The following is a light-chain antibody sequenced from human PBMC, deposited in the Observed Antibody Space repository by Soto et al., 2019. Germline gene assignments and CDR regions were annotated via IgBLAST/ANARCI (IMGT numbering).Light chain of an antibody. CDR2: AAS. CDR3: QQSYSTPLT. CDR1: QSISSY. Sequence: DIQMTQSPSSLSASVGDRVTITCRASQSISSYLNWYQQKPGKAPKLLIYAASSLESGVPSRFSGSGSATEFILTISTLQPEDFATFYCQQSYSTPLTFGGGTKVDIK. J-gene: IGKJ4*01. V-gene: IGKV1-39*01.